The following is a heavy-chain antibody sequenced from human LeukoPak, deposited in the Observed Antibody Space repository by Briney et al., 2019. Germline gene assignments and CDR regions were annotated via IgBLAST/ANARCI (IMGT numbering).Heavy chain of an antibody. CDR3: ARDRDYGDSQFDY. Sequence: GGSLRLSCAASGFTFSSYGMHWVRQAPGKGLEWVAVIWYDGSNKYYADSVKGRFTISRDNSKNTLYLQMNSLRAEDTAVYYCARDRDYGDSQFDYWGQGTLVTVSS. V-gene: IGHV3-33*01. CDR1: GFTFSSYG. D-gene: IGHD4-17*01. CDR2: IWYDGSNK. J-gene: IGHJ4*02.